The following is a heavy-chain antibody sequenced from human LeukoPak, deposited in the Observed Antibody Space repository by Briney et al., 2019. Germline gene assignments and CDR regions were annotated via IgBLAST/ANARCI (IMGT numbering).Heavy chain of an antibody. J-gene: IGHJ6*02. Sequence: SETLSLTCTVSGGSIKSHCWSWIRQTPRKGLEWIGCIYESGSTYHNPSLKSRVTISVDMSKNQLSLKVSSVTAADTAVYYCARGGSSWSYAMDVWGQGTTVTVSS. CDR1: GGSIKSHC. D-gene: IGHD6-13*01. CDR3: ARGGSSWSYAMDV. V-gene: IGHV4-59*11. CDR2: IYESGST.